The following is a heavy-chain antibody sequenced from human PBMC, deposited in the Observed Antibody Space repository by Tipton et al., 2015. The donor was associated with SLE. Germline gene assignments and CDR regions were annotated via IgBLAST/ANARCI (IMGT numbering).Heavy chain of an antibody. D-gene: IGHD7-27*01. Sequence: LRLSCTVSGGSISSGSYYWSWIRQPAGKGLEWIGRIYTSGSTNYNPSLKSRATISVDTSKNQFSLKLSSVTAADTAVYYCARGAGDDYYYYYMDVWGKGTTVTVSS. CDR2: IYTSGST. J-gene: IGHJ6*03. CDR3: ARGAGDDYYYYYMDV. CDR1: GGSISSGSYY. V-gene: IGHV4-61*02.